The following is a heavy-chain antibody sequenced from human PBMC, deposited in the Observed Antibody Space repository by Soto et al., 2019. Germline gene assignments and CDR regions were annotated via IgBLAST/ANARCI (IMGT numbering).Heavy chain of an antibody. CDR2: IDWDDDK. J-gene: IGHJ4*02. Sequence: SCPTLVNPTHTLTLTCTFSGFSLSTSGMRVSWIRQPPGKALEWLARIDWDDDKFYSTSLKARLTISKDTSKNQVVLTMTNMDPVDTATYYCARSGGSGWSRGAIDYWGQGTMVTVYS. D-gene: IGHD6-19*01. CDR3: ARSGGSGWSRGAIDY. V-gene: IGHV2-70*04. CDR1: GFSLSTSGMR.